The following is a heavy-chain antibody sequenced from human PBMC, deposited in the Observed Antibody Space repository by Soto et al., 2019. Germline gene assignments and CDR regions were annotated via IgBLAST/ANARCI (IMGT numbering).Heavy chain of an antibody. J-gene: IGHJ6*02. V-gene: IGHV1-69*01. CDR3: ARGRGESYGDYYYYGMDV. CDR2: IIPIFGTA. D-gene: IGHD5-18*01. Sequence: QVQLVQSGAEVKKPGSSVKVSCKASGGTFSSYAISWVRQAPGQGLEWMGGIIPIFGTANYAQKFQGRVTINADESTSTAYMELSSLRSEDTAVYYCARGRGESYGDYYYYGMDVWGQGTTVTVSS. CDR1: GGTFSSYA.